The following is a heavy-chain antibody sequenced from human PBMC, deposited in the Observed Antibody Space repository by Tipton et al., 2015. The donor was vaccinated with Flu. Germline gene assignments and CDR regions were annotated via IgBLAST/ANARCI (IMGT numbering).Heavy chain of an antibody. Sequence: QLVQSGAELKKPGASVRVSCKASGYTFIVYYLHWVRRAPGQGLEWMGWVSPDSSGATKVAQNFQGRVTLTRDTSINTAYMDLTGLTSDDTAVYYCARQIYTSGELDYDYYYMDVWGKGTTVTVSS. D-gene: IGHD6-25*01. CDR3: ARQIYTSGELDYDYYYMDV. CDR2: VSPDSSGAT. V-gene: IGHV1-2*02. CDR1: GYTFIVYY. J-gene: IGHJ6*03.